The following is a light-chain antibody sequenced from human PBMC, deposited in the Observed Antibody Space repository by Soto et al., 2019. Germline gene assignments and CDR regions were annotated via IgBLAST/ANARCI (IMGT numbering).Light chain of an antibody. J-gene: IGKJ5*01. CDR2: DAS. CDR3: QQYGSSPPIT. Sequence: PGESATLSCRASQTVSITYLTWYQQKPGQAPRLLIYDASSRATGIPDRFSGSGSGTDFTLTISRLEPEDSAVYYCQQYGSSPPITFGQGTRLENK. CDR1: QTVSITY. V-gene: IGKV3-20*01.